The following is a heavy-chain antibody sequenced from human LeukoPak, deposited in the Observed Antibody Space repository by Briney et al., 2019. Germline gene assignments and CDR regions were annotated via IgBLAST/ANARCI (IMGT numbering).Heavy chain of an antibody. CDR1: GVSFNDYY. J-gene: IGHJ4*02. CDR3: TRMTTEHVD. CDR2: INHSGYT. D-gene: IGHD1-14*01. V-gene: IGHV4-34*01. Sequence: PSETLSLTCAVSGVSFNDYYWSWVRQSPGKGLEWIGEINHSGYTNDSPSLKSRVTISIDTSRKQFSLNLRSVTVADTAVYYCTRMTTEHVDWGQPTLVSVGS.